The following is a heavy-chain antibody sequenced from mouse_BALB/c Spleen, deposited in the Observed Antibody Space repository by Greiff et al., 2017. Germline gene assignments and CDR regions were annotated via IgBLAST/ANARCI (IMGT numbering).Heavy chain of an antibody. CDR2: ISYSGST. V-gene: IGHV3-2*02. D-gene: IGHD1-1*01. Sequence: EVKLMESGPGLVKPSQSLSLTCTVTGYSITSDYAWNWIRQFPGNKLEWMGYISYSGSTSYNPSLKSRISITRDTSKNQFFLQLNSVTTEDTATYYCAKDYYGSSYGAMDYWGQGTSVTVSS. J-gene: IGHJ4*01. CDR3: AKDYYGSSYGAMDY. CDR1: GYSITSDYA.